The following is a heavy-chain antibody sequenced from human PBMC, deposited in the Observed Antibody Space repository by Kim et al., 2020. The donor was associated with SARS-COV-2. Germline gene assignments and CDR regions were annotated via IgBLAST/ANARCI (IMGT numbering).Heavy chain of an antibody. CDR3: ARDRLEPGISGGYDWGYYYGMDV. D-gene: IGHD5-12*01. Sequence: GGSLRLSCAASGFTFSSYSMNWVRQAPGKGLEWVSSISSSSSYIYYADSVKGRFTISRDNAKNSLYLQMNSLRAEDTAVYYCARDRLEPGISGGYDWGYYYGMDVWGQGTTVTVSS. CDR1: GFTFSSYS. J-gene: IGHJ6*02. V-gene: IGHV3-21*01. CDR2: ISSSSSYI.